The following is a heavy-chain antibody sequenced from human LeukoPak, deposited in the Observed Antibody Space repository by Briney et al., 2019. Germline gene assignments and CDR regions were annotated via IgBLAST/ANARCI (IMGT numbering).Heavy chain of an antibody. J-gene: IGHJ2*01. CDR3: ARRYDFWSGYPNYWYFDL. V-gene: IGHV4-59*12. CDR2: IYYSGST. CDR1: GGSISSYY. D-gene: IGHD3-3*01. Sequence: SETLSLTCTVSGGSISSYYWSWIRQPPGKGLEWIGYIYYSGSTNYNPSLKSRVTISVDTSKNQFSLKLSSVTAADTAVYYCARRYDFWSGYPNYWYFDLWGRGTLVTVSS.